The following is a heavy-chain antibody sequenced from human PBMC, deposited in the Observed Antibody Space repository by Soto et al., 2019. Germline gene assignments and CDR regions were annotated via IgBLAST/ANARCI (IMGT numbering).Heavy chain of an antibody. J-gene: IGHJ6*02. D-gene: IGHD3-10*01. CDR3: AGADMVRGVMGSLYYYYGMDV. Sequence: SETLSLTCTVSGGSISSGDYYWSWIRQPPGKGLEWIGYIYYSGSTYYNPSLKSRVTISVDTSKNQFSLKLSSVTAADTAVYYCAGADMVRGVMGSLYYYYGMDVWGQGTTVTVSS. CDR1: GGSISSGDYY. V-gene: IGHV4-30-4*01. CDR2: IYYSGST.